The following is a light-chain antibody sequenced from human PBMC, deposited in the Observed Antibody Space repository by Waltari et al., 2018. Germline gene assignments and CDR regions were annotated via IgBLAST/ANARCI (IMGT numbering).Light chain of an antibody. CDR3: QDHTMWLWT. V-gene: IGKV3-15*01. CDR1: RHVPTK. CDR2: GAS. Sequence: ETVVTQPPATLSLSPGERGTRPCRASRHVPTKPVWYQQRHGQAPRLLIFGASTRATDTPTRFSGSGSGTEFTLTISSLQSEDFAVYFCQDHTMWLWTFGQGTRVEI. J-gene: IGKJ1*01.